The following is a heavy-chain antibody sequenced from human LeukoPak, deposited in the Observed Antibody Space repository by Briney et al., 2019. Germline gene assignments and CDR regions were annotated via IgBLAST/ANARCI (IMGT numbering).Heavy chain of an antibody. J-gene: IGHJ4*02. CDR2: IYSGGTT. D-gene: IGHD2-2*01. Sequence: PGGSLRLSCAASGFTVSRSYMIWARQAPGKGLEWVSVIYSGGTTYYADSVKGRFTISRDNSKNTLYLQMNSLRAEDTAVYYCARVMGRYCSSTSCYVDYWGQGTLVTVSS. V-gene: IGHV3-53*05. CDR1: GFTVSRSY. CDR3: ARVMGRYCSSTSCYVDY.